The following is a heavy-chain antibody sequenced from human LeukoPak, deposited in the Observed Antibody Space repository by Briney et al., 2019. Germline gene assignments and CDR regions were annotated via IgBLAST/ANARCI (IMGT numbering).Heavy chain of an antibody. CDR3: ARDNYDFWSGLNWFDP. CDR2: IYYSGST. V-gene: IGHV4-39*07. CDR1: GGSISSSSYY. D-gene: IGHD3-3*01. J-gene: IGHJ5*02. Sequence: PSETLSLTCTASGGSISSSSYYWGWIRQPPGKGLEWIGSIYYSGSTYHNPSLKSRVTISVDTSKNQFSLKLGSVTAADTAVYYCARDNYDFWSGLNWFDPWGQGTLVTVSS.